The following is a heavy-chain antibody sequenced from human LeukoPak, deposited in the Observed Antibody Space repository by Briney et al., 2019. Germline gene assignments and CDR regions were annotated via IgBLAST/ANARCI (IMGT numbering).Heavy chain of an antibody. CDR3: ARDRRFVNWDSSGEKAFDI. D-gene: IGHD3-22*01. J-gene: IGHJ3*02. CDR2: IKQGGSEK. V-gene: IGHV3-7*01. Sequence: PGGSLRLSCAASGFTFSSYWMSWVHQAPGKGLEWVANIKQGGSEKYYVDSVKGRFTISRDNAKNSLYLQMNSLRAEDTAVYYCARDRRFVNWDSSGEKAFDIWGQGTMVTVSS. CDR1: GFTFSSYW.